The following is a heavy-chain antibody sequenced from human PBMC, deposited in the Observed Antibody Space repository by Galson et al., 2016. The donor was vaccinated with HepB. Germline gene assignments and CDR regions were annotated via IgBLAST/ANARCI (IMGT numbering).Heavy chain of an antibody. Sequence: SLRLSCAASGFTFSSYAMSWVRQAPGKGLEWVSVISGSGNSAYYADSVKGRFTISRDNSKNTLYLRMDSLRAEDTAVYYCAKDQLNYDTSGHTHWGQGTLVTVSS. D-gene: IGHD3-22*01. CDR2: ISGSGNSA. CDR3: AKDQLNYDTSGHTH. V-gene: IGHV3-23*01. CDR1: GFTFSSYA. J-gene: IGHJ4*02.